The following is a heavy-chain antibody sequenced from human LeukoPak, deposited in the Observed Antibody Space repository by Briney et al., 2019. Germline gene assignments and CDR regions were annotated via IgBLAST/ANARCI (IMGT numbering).Heavy chain of an antibody. Sequence: GGSLRLSCAASGLTFSSYGMHWVRQAPGKGLEWGAVIWYDGSNKYYADSVKGRFTISRDNSKNTLYLQMNSLRAEDTAVYYCARDFSIVGQQLVPGYYYGMDVWGQGTTVTVSS. CDR3: ARDFSIVGQQLVPGYYYGMDV. CDR2: IWYDGSNK. D-gene: IGHD6-13*01. CDR1: GLTFSSYG. V-gene: IGHV3-33*01. J-gene: IGHJ6*02.